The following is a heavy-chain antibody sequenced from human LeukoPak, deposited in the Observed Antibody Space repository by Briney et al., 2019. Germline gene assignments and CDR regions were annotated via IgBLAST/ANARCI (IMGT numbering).Heavy chain of an antibody. CDR1: GGSISSGDYY. CDR3: ARVDYGDELGAFDI. D-gene: IGHD4-17*01. Sequence: PSQTLSLTCTVSGGSISSGDYYWSWIRQPPGKGLEWIGYIYYSGSTYYNPSLKSRVTISVDTSKNQFSLKLSSVTAADTAVYYCARVDYGDELGAFDIWDQGTMVTVSS. V-gene: IGHV4-30-4*01. CDR2: IYYSGST. J-gene: IGHJ3*02.